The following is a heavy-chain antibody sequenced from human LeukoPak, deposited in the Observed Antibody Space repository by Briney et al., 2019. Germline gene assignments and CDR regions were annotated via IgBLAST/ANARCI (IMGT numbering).Heavy chain of an antibody. D-gene: IGHD3-10*01. J-gene: IGHJ4*02. CDR1: GGTFSSYA. V-gene: IGHV1-69*13. CDR3: ARDSPQSGSGSYYGF. CDR2: IIPIFGTA. Sequence: SVKVSCKASGGTFSSYAISWVRQAPGQRLEWMGGIIPIFGTANYAQKFQGRVTITADESTSTAYMELSSLRSEDTAVYYCARDSPQSGSGSYYGFWGQGTLVTVSS.